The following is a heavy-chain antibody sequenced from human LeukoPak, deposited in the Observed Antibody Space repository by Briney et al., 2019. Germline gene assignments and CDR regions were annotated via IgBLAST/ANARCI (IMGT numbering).Heavy chain of an antibody. Sequence: KPSEPLSFTNTVSGASVTDHYWRWIRKSPEKGLGWIAFITPSGRPRYSPSLKSRLTLGLDTSKNQISLKLNSVTAADTALFYCARHLHTTVTRNYYTHPMDVWGKGTTVTVSS. J-gene: IGHJ6*03. CDR3: ARHLHTTVTRNYYTHPMDV. D-gene: IGHD4-17*01. V-gene: IGHV4-4*09. CDR1: GASVTDHY. CDR2: ITPSGRP.